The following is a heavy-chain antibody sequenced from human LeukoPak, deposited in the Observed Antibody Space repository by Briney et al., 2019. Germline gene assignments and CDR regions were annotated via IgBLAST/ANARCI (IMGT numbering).Heavy chain of an antibody. D-gene: IGHD3-3*01. CDR3: ARAKDFWSGYSNYYMDV. CDR1: GFTFSSYA. Sequence: GGSLRLSCAASGFTFSSYAMHWVRQAPGKGLEWVAVISYDGSNKYYADSVKGRFTISRDNSKNTLYLQMNSLRAEDTAVYYCARAKDFWSGYSNYYMDVWGKGTTVTVSS. V-gene: IGHV3-30-3*01. J-gene: IGHJ6*03. CDR2: ISYDGSNK.